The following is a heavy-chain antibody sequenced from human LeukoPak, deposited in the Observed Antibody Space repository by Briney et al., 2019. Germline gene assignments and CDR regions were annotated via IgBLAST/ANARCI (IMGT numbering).Heavy chain of an antibody. J-gene: IGHJ2*01. V-gene: IGHV3-30*02. CDR1: GFIFSSSG. D-gene: IGHD6-19*01. CDR3: ARARDPYSSGWDYFDL. CDR2: IRYDGRNE. Sequence: GGSLRLSCAASGFIFSSSGMHWVRQAPGKGLEWVAFIRYDGRNEYYADSVKGRFTISRDSAKNSLYLQMNSLRAEDTAVYYCARARDPYSSGWDYFDLWGRGTLVTVSS.